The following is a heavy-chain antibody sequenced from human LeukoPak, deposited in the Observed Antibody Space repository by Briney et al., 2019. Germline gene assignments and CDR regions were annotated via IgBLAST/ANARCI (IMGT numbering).Heavy chain of an antibody. CDR1: GGSISSYY. Sequence: SETPSLTCTVPGGSISSYYWSWIRQPPGKGLEWIGYIYYSGSTNYNPSLKSRVTISVDTSKNQFSLKLSSVTAADTAVYYCARENGLGNFDYWGQGTLVTVSS. CDR2: IYYSGST. CDR3: ARENGLGNFDY. V-gene: IGHV4-59*01. J-gene: IGHJ4*02. D-gene: IGHD3/OR15-3a*01.